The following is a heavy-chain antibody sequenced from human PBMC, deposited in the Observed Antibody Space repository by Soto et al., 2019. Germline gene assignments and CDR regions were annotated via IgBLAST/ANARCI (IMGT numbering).Heavy chain of an antibody. V-gene: IGHV4-34*01. CDR2: INHSGST. CDR3: ARREGYCSSTSCDIWFDP. J-gene: IGHJ5*02. CDR1: GGSFSGYY. D-gene: IGHD2-2*02. Sequence: QVQLQQWGAGLLKPSETLSLTCAVYGGSFSGYYWSWIRQPPGKGLEWIGEINHSGSTNYNPSLKSRVTISVDTSKNQFSLKLSSVTAADTAVYYCARREGYCSSTSCDIWFDPWGQGTLVTVSS.